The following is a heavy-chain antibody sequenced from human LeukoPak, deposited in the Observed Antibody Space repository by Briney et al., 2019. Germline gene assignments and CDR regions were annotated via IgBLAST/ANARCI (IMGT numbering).Heavy chain of an antibody. CDR3: ARVGGYSGYDYRIAAAANHYFDY. J-gene: IGHJ4*02. V-gene: IGHV4-39*07. CDR2: IYYNGST. Sequence: SETLSLTCTVSGGSISSSSYYSGWIRQPPGKGLEWIESIYYNGSTYFNPSLKSRVTISVDTSKNQFSLKLSSVTAADTAVYYCARVGGYSGYDYRIAAAANHYFDYWGQGTLVTVSS. D-gene: IGHD5-12*01. CDR1: GGSISSSSYY.